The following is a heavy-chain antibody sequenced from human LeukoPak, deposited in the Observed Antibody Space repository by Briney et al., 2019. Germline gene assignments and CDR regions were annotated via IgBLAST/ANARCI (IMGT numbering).Heavy chain of an antibody. D-gene: IGHD2-15*01. CDR2: INTNTGAT. CDR1: GYTFTGYY. Sequence: GASVKVSCKASGYTFTGYYMFWVRQAPGQGLEWMGWINTNTGATKYGQNFQGRVTLTRDTSIRTTFMELSSLRSDDTAVYYCARDERYCNGDNHYPDLGYWGQGTLVTVSS. V-gene: IGHV1-2*02. J-gene: IGHJ4*02. CDR3: ARDERYCNGDNHYPDLGY.